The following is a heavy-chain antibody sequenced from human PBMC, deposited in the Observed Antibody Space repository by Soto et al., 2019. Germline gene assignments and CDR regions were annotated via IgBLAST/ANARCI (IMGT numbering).Heavy chain of an antibody. J-gene: IGHJ4*02. CDR3: ARVIAVAGPAFDY. CDR2: IYYSGST. V-gene: IGHV4-31*03. D-gene: IGHD6-19*01. CDR1: GGSISSGGYY. Sequence: PSETLSFTCTVSGGSISSGGYYWSWIRQHPGKGLEWIGYIYYSGSTYYNPSLKSRVTISVDTSKNQFSLKLSSVTAADTAVYYCARVIAVAGPAFDYWGQGTLVTVSS.